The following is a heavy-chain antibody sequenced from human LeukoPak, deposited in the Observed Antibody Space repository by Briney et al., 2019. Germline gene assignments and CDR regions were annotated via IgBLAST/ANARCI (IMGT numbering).Heavy chain of an antibody. CDR1: GFTFSSYA. D-gene: IGHD4-17*01. J-gene: IGHJ4*02. V-gene: IGHV3-23*01. Sequence: PGGSLRLSCAASGFTFSSYAMSWVRQAPGKGLEWVSAISGSGGSTYYADSVKGRFTISRDNSKNTLYLQMNSLRAEDTAVYYCASGNTVTTFIDYWGQGTLVTVSS. CDR3: ASGNTVTTFIDY. CDR2: ISGSGGST.